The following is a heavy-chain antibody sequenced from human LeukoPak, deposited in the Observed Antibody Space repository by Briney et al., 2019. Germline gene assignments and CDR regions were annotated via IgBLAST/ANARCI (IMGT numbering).Heavy chain of an antibody. CDR2: IKQEGSNK. CDR1: GFTVGSHG. V-gene: IGHV3-7*01. Sequence: PGGSPRPSFAASGFTVGSHGTRWVRQAPGKWLEWVANIKQEGSNKYYVDSVKGRFTITRDNAKNSRYLALKTLRAEDTAVYSGARKLGYCSNGVCYGGHYWGQGTLVTVSS. CDR3: ARKLGYCSNGVCYGGHY. J-gene: IGHJ4*02. D-gene: IGHD2-8*01.